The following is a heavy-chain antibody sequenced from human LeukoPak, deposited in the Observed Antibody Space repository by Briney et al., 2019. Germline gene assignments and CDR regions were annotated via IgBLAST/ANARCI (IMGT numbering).Heavy chain of an antibody. D-gene: IGHD5-18*01. CDR2: ISSSSSYI. J-gene: IGHJ4*02. Sequence: GGSLRLSCAASGFTFSSYSMNWVRQAPGKGLEWVSSISSSSSYIYYADSVKGRFTISRDNAKNSLYLQMNSLRAEDTAVYYCAREPYSYGPHFDYWGQGTLVTVPS. V-gene: IGHV3-21*01. CDR1: GFTFSSYS. CDR3: AREPYSYGPHFDY.